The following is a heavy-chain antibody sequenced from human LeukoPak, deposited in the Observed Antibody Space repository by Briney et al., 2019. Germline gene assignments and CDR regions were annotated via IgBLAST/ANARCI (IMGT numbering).Heavy chain of an antibody. D-gene: IGHD6-19*01. J-gene: IGHJ5*02. V-gene: IGHV1-18*01. CDR3: ARDRAAVAPDHWFDP. CDR2: ISAYNGNT. Sequence: ASVKVSYKASGYTFTSYGISWVRQAPGQGLEWMGWISAYNGNTNYAQKLQGRVTMTTDTSTSTAYMELRSLRSDDTAVYYCARDRAAVAPDHWFDPWGQGTLVTVSS. CDR1: GYTFTSYG.